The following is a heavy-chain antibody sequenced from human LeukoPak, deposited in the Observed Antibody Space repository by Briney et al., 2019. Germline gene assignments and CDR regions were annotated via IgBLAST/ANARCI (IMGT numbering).Heavy chain of an antibody. D-gene: IGHD4-17*01. J-gene: IGHJ6*02. CDR3: AKETTVFYYGMDV. V-gene: IGHV3-23*01. Sequence: PPGGSLRLSCAASGFTFSSYAMSWVRQAPGKGLEWVSAISGSGGSTYYADSVKGRFTISRDNSKNALYLQVNSLRAEDTAVYYCAKETTVFYYGMDVWGQGTTVTVSS. CDR1: GFTFSSYA. CDR2: ISGSGGST.